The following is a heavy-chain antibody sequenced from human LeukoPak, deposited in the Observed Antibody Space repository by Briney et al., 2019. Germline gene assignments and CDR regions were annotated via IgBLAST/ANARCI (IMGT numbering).Heavy chain of an antibody. CDR1: GFTFSSYP. Sequence: KTGGSLRLSCAASGFTFSSYPMHWVRQAPGKGLEWVSSISYSSSYIYYADSVKGRFTISRDNAKNSLYLQMNSLRAEDTAVYFCASDYASTFDYWGQGTLVTVSS. CDR2: ISYSSSYI. CDR3: ASDYASTFDY. J-gene: IGHJ4*02. D-gene: IGHD2/OR15-2a*01. V-gene: IGHV3-21*01.